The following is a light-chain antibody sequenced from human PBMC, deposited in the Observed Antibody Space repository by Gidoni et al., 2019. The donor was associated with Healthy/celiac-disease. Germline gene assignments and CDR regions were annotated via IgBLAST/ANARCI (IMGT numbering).Light chain of an antibody. J-gene: IGLJ2*01. Sequence: QSVLTQPPSASGTPGPRVTISCSGSSSNIGSNTVNWYQQLPGTAPKLLIYSNNQRPSGVPDRFPGSKSGTSASLAISGLQSEDEADYYCAAWDDSLNGVVFGGGTKLTVL. V-gene: IGLV1-44*01. CDR2: SNN. CDR1: SSNIGSNT. CDR3: AAWDDSLNGVV.